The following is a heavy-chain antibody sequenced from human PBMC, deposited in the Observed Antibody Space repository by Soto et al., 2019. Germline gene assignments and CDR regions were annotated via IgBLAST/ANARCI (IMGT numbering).Heavy chain of an antibody. J-gene: IGHJ4*02. Sequence: RLSCAASGFTFSNAWMSWVRQAPGKGLEWVGRIKSKTDGGTTDYAAPVKGRFTISRDDSKNTLYLQMNSLKTEDTAVYYCTTVPDYDFWSGYSSGDYWGQGTLVTVYS. V-gene: IGHV3-15*01. CDR1: GFTFSNAW. D-gene: IGHD3-3*01. CDR3: TTVPDYDFWSGYSSGDY. CDR2: IKSKTDGGTT.